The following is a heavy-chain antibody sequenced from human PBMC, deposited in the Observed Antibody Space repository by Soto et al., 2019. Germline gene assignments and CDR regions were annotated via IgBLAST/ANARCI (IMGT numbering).Heavy chain of an antibody. CDR3: ARDDYDFWSGYYEAYYYYGMDV. Sequence: ASVKVSCKASVGTFSSYAISWVRQAPGQGLEWMGGIIPIFGTANYAQKFQGRVTITADESTSTAYMELSSLRSEDTAVYYCARDDYDFWSGYYEAYYYYGMDVWGQGTTVTVSS. J-gene: IGHJ6*02. V-gene: IGHV1-69*13. D-gene: IGHD3-3*01. CDR2: IIPIFGTA. CDR1: VGTFSSYA.